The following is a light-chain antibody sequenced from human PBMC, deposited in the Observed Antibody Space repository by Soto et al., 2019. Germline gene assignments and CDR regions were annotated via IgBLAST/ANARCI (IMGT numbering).Light chain of an antibody. CDR3: LQVYSFPRT. Sequence: DIQITHSPSSVSASVVDRITITFLASQHIGGRLAWFQQKPGKAPQYLIQAASILQSGVPSRFSGSGSGTAFILTINNLQPEDFASYFCLQVYSFPRTFGLGTKVDIK. CDR1: QHIGGR. CDR2: AAS. V-gene: IGKV1-12*01. J-gene: IGKJ1*01.